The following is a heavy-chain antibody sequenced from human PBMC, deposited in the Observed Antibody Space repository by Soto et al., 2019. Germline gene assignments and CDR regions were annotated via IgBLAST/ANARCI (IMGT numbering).Heavy chain of an antibody. CDR2: IYHSGST. Sequence: QVQLQESGPGLVKPSQTLSLTCTVSGGSISSGDYYWSWIRQPPGKGLEWIGYIYHSGSTYYNPSLKSRVTIAVDASKNQFSLKLSSVTAADTAVYYCARTPPLGYFDYWGQGTPVTVSS. CDR1: GGSISSGDYY. V-gene: IGHV4-30-4*01. J-gene: IGHJ4*02. CDR3: ARTPPLGYFDY.